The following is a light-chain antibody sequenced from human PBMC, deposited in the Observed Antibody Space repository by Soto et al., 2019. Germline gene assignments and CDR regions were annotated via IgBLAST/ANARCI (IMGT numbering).Light chain of an antibody. J-gene: IGKJ1*01. V-gene: IGKV1-5*01. CDR3: QQYNGYSWT. CDR1: QSISQW. CDR2: DAS. Sequence: DIQMTPSPSPLSASVVDRVAITFRASQSISQWVAWYQQKPGRAPELLIYDASKLKSGVPSRFSGSGSGTEFSLTITSLQPDDSAMYYCQQYNGYSWTFGRGTKVDIK.